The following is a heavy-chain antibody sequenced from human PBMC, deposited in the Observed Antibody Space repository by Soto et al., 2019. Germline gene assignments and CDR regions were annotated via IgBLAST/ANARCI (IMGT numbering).Heavy chain of an antibody. CDR1: GFTFSSYA. J-gene: IGHJ5*02. D-gene: IGHD3-10*01. V-gene: IGHV3-23*01. Sequence: GGSLRLSCAASGFTFSSYAMSWVRQAPGKGLEWVSAISGSGGSTYYADSVKGRFTISRDNSKNTLYLQMNSLRAEDTAVYYCAKDLSSGVRGVINWFDPWGQGTLVTVSS. CDR3: AKDLSSGVRGVINWFDP. CDR2: ISGSGGST.